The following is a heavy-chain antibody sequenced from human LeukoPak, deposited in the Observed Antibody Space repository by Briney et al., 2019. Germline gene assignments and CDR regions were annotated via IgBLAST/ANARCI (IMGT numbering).Heavy chain of an antibody. D-gene: IGHD5-18*01. V-gene: IGHV4-4*02. CDR2: INHSGST. CDR3: ARGSERTWIQLWLPYPYYFDY. Sequence: SETLSLTCAVFGGSVSSPAWWTWVRQPPGKGLEWIGEINHSGSTNYNPSLKSRVTISVDTSKNQFSLKLSSVTAADTAVYYCARGSERTWIQLWLPYPYYFDYWGQGTLVTVSS. CDR1: GGSVSSPAW. J-gene: IGHJ4*02.